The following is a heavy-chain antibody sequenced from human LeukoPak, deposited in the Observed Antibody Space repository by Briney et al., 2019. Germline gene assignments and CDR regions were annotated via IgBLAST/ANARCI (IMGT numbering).Heavy chain of an antibody. CDR1: GGSIRSDY. D-gene: IGHD2-15*01. V-gene: IGHV4-59*12. J-gene: IGHJ3*02. CDR2: VYQTGSA. Sequence: SETLSLTCTVSGGSIRSDYWSWIRQPPGKGLEWIGHVYQTGSAKYNPSLKSRVTISIDTSRNQFSLKLSSVTAADTAVYYCAREYTRKRSPEAFDIWGQGTMVTVSS. CDR3: AREYTRKRSPEAFDI.